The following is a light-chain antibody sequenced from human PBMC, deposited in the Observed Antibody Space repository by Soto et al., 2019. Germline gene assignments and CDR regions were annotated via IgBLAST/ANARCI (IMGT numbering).Light chain of an antibody. V-gene: IGLV1-47*01. CDR1: SSNIGSNY. Sequence: QSVLTQPPSASGTPGQRVTISCSGSSSNIGSNYVYWYQQLPGTAPKLLIYRNNQRPSGVPDRFSGSKSGTSASLAISGLRSEDEADYYCAAWDDSLSGRYVFGTGTKVTGL. CDR3: AAWDDSLSGRYV. CDR2: RNN. J-gene: IGLJ1*01.